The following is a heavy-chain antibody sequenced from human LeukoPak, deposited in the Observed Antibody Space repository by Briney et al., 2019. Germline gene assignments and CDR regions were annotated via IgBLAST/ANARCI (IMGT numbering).Heavy chain of an antibody. CDR3: ARLPTGYPNWFDP. Sequence: ETLSLTCTVSGGSISSSNYYWGWIRQPPGKGLECIGNIYYRGSTYYNPSLRSRVTISVDTSKNQFSLKLSSVTAADTAVYYCARLPTGYPNWFDPWGQGSLVTVSS. D-gene: IGHD3-9*01. V-gene: IGHV4-39*01. J-gene: IGHJ5*02. CDR1: GGSISSSNYY. CDR2: IYYRGST.